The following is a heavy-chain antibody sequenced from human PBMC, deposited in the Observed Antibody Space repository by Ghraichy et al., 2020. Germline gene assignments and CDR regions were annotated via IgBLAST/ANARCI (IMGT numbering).Heavy chain of an antibody. D-gene: IGHD3-10*01. V-gene: IGHV1-18*01. CDR1: GYTFTNFG. CDR3: AREPRGARGGMIPAEYFHL. Sequence: ASVKVSCQASGYTFTNFGISWLRQAPGQGLEWMGWISPYNGNTKYVQSFQGRFTMTTDTSTSTAYMELRSLTSDDTAVYYCAREPRGARGGMIPAEYFHLWRQGTLVTVS. CDR2: ISPYNGNT. J-gene: IGHJ1*01.